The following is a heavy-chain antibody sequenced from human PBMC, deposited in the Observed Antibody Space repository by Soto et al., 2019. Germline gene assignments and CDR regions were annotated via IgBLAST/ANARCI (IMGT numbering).Heavy chain of an antibody. Sequence: SETLSLTCTVSGGSVSSGSYYWSWIRQPPGKGLEWIGRIYTSGSTNYNPSLKSRVTMSVDTSKNQFSLKLSSVTAADTAVYYCARDRGGDYEYWGQGTLVTVSS. CDR1: GGSVSSGSYY. J-gene: IGHJ4*02. V-gene: IGHV4-61*01. CDR3: ARDRGGDYEY. CDR2: IYTSGST. D-gene: IGHD4-17*01.